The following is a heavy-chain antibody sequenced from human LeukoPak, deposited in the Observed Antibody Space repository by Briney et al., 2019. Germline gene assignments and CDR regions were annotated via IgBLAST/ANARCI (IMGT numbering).Heavy chain of an antibody. J-gene: IGHJ6*04. Sequence: ASVKVSCKASGYTFTSYAMHWVRQAPGQRLEWMGLINAGNGNTKYSQKFQGRVTITRDTSASTAYMELSSLRSEDTAVYYCAAKMVRGVINYYGMDVWGKGTTVTVSS. CDR1: GYTFTSYA. CDR2: INAGNGNT. V-gene: IGHV1-3*01. CDR3: AAKMVRGVINYYGMDV. D-gene: IGHD3-10*01.